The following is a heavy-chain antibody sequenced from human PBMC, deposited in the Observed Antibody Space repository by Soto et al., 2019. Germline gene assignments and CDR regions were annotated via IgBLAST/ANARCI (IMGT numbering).Heavy chain of an antibody. CDR1: GFSFSNHN. V-gene: IGHV3-48*01. J-gene: IGHJ4*02. CDR2: ISTSGSSI. Sequence: VQLVESGGGLVQPGGSLRLSCAASGFSFSNHNMNWVRQAPGKGLEWISYISTSGSSIYYADSVKGRFTISRDNAKNSLYLKMNSLRAEDTAVYYCARSGNYRLDCWGQGTLVTVSS. CDR3: ARSGNYRLDC. D-gene: IGHD1-26*01.